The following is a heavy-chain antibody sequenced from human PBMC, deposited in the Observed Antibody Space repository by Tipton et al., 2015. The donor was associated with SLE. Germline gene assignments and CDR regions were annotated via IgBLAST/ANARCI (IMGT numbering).Heavy chain of an antibody. Sequence: GLVKPSQTLSLTCAISGDSVSSNSAAWNWIRQSPSRGLEWLGRTYYRSKWYNDYAVSVKSRITINPDTSKNQFSLQLNSVTPEDTAVYYCARDSAIAAAGTGYLQHWGQGTLVTVSS. J-gene: IGHJ1*01. CDR2: TYYRSKWYN. CDR3: ARDSAIAAAGTGYLQH. D-gene: IGHD6-13*01. CDR1: GDSVSSNSAA. V-gene: IGHV6-1*01.